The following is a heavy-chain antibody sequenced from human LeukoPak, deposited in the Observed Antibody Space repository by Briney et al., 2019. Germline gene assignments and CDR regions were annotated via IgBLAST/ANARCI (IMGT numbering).Heavy chain of an antibody. D-gene: IGHD3-16*02. CDR2: ISSSSSYI. Sequence: GGSLRLSCAASGFTFSSYSMNWVRQAPGKGLEWVSSISSSSSYIYYADSVKGRFTISRDNAKNSLYLQMNSLRAEDTAVYYCARGTFSGSYRIPFDYWGQGTLVTVSS. V-gene: IGHV3-21*01. CDR3: ARGTFSGSYRIPFDY. CDR1: GFTFSSYS. J-gene: IGHJ4*02.